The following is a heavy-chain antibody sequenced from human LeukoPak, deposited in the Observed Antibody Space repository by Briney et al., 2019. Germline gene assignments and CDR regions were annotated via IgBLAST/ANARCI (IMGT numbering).Heavy chain of an antibody. V-gene: IGHV3-23*01. J-gene: IGHJ5*02. CDR2: IRGSGGST. CDR1: GFTFSSYA. D-gene: IGHD6-13*01. Sequence: GRSMRLSCAAYGFTFSSYAMSWVSQAHGKGMEWVSAIRGSGGSTYYADSVKGRFSISRDNSKNPLYLQMNSLRAEDTAVYYCAKDLSSWFQGFYPWGQGTLVAVSS. CDR3: AKDLSSWFQGFYP.